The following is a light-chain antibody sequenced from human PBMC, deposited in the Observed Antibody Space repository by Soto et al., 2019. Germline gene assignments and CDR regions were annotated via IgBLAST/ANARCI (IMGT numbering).Light chain of an antibody. CDR2: DAS. CDR1: QDISKY. V-gene: IGKV1-33*01. J-gene: IGKJ4*01. Sequence: DIQMTQSPPSLSASVGDRVTITCRASQDISKYLNWYQQKPGKAPKLMIYDASNLERGVPSRFSGRGSGTDCTLTISCLQSEDVATYYCQQYYSYLLTLGGGTKVDIK. CDR3: QQYYSYLLT.